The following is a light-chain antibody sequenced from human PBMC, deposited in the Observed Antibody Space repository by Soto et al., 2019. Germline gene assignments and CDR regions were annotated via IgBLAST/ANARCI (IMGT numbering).Light chain of an antibody. J-gene: IGLJ2*01. V-gene: IGLV1-40*01. CDR3: QSYDGSLSGVV. CDR1: SSNIGAGYD. Sequence: QSVLTQPPSVSGAPGQRVTISCTGSSSNIGAGYDVHWYQQLPGTAPKLLISGNSNRPSGVPDRFSGSKSGTSASLAITGLQAEDEADYYCQSYDGSLSGVVFGGGTKVTVL. CDR2: GNS.